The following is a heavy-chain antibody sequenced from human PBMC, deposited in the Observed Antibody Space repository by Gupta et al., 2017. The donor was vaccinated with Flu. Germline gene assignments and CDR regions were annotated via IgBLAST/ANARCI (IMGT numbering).Heavy chain of an antibody. V-gene: IGHV5-51*01. CDR3: ARRKGAAGGHGMDV. J-gene: IGHJ6*02. CDR2: IYPGDSDT. D-gene: IGHD6-13*01. Sequence: MGIIYPGDSDTRYSPSFQGQVTMSVDKSIGTAYLQWGSLKASDTGIYYCARRKGAAGGHGMDVWGQGTTVTVSS.